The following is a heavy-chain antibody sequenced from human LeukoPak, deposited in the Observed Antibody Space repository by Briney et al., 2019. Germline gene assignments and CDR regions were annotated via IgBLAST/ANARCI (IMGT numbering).Heavy chain of an antibody. Sequence: GGSLRLSCVVSGITLSNYGMSWVRQAPGKGLEWVAGMSGGGGSTNYADSVKGRFTISRDNPKNTLYLQMNSLRAEDTAVYFCAKRGVVIRVILVGFHKEAYCFDSWGQGALVTVSS. CDR2: MSGGGGST. CDR3: AKRGVVIRVILVGFHKEAYCFDS. V-gene: IGHV3-23*01. CDR1: GITLSNYG. J-gene: IGHJ4*02. D-gene: IGHD3-22*01.